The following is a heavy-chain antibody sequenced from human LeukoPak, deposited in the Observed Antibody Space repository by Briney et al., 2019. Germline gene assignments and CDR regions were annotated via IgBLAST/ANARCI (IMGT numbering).Heavy chain of an antibody. CDR3: AKDLDSYGLPPFFDY. Sequence: PGGSLRPSCAASGFTFSSYAMSWVRQAPGKGLEWVSAISGSGGSTYYADPVKGRFTISRDNSKNTLYLQMNSLRAEDTAVYYCAKDLDSYGLPPFFDYWGQGTLVTVSS. CDR2: ISGSGGST. V-gene: IGHV3-23*01. CDR1: GFTFSSYA. J-gene: IGHJ4*02. D-gene: IGHD5-18*01.